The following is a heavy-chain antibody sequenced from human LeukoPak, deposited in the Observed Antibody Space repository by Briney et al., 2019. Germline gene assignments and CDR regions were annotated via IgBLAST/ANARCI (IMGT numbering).Heavy chain of an antibody. J-gene: IGHJ4*01. D-gene: IGHD4-17*01. Sequence: SETLSLTCAVSGYSISSGYYWGWIRQPPGKGLERIGSIYHSGSTFYNPSLKSRVTISLDTSKNHFSLKLSSVTAADTAVYYCARAPFGDYGGYFDYWGHGTLVTVSS. CDR3: ARAPFGDYGGYFDY. CDR1: GYSISSGYY. CDR2: IYHSGST. V-gene: IGHV4-38-2*01.